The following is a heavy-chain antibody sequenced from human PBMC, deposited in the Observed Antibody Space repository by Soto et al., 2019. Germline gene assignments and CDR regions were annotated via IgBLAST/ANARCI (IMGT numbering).Heavy chain of an antibody. CDR1: GFTFSSYS. D-gene: IGHD4-17*01. CDR3: ARDPGGYHDYGVFGTYYYYGMDV. J-gene: IGHJ6*02. Sequence: GSLRLSCAASGFTFSSYSMNWVRQAPGKGLEWVSYISSSSSTIYYADSVKGRFTISRDNAKNSLYLQMNSLRDEDTAVYYCARDPGGYHDYGVFGTYYYYGMDVWGQGTTVTVSS. CDR2: ISSSSSTI. V-gene: IGHV3-48*02.